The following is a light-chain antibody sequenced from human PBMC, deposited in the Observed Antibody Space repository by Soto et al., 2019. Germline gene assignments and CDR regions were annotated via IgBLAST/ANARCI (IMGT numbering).Light chain of an antibody. CDR3: TSWTTSTTMI. CDR2: DVN. Sequence: SALTQPRSVSGSPGQSVTISCTGTSSDVGGYNYVSWYQLHPGKAPKLMLYDVNIRPSGVSNRFSGSKSGNTASLTISGLQAEDEADYYCTSWTTSTTMIFGGGTKVTVL. V-gene: IGLV2-14*03. CDR1: SSDVGGYNY. J-gene: IGLJ2*01.